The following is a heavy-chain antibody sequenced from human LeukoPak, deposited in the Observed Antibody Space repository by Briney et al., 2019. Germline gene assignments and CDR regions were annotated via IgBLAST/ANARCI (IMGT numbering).Heavy chain of an antibody. J-gene: IGHJ5*02. D-gene: IGHD6-6*01. CDR2: MIPIFGTA. Sequence: ASVKVSCKASGGIFSSYAMSWVRQAPGQGLEWMGGMIPIFGTANYAKKFQGRVTITTDESTSTAYMELSSLRSEDTAVYYCARDRGHIAARPGVGVDWFDPWGQGTLVTVSS. CDR1: GGIFSSYA. V-gene: IGHV1-69*05. CDR3: ARDRGHIAARPGVGVDWFDP.